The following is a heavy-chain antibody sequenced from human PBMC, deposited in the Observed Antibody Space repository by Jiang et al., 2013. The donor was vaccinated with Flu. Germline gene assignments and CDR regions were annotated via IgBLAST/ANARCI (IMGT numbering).Heavy chain of an antibody. D-gene: IGHD3-22*01. CDR2: IYPGDSDT. CDR3: ARQLYDYDTSGYYFPFDY. J-gene: IGHJ4*02. CDR1: GYSFTSYW. V-gene: IGHV5-51*01. Sequence: GAEVKKPGESLKISCKGSGYSFTSYWIGWVRQMPGKGLEWMGIIYPGDSDTRYSPSFQGQVTISADKSISTAYLQWSSLKASDTAMYYCARQLYDYDTSGYYFPFDYWGQGTLVTVSS.